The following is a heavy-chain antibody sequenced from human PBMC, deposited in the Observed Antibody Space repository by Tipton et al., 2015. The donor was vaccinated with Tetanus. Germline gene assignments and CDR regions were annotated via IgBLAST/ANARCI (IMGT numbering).Heavy chain of an antibody. V-gene: IGHV1-46*01. CDR1: GYTLTSYH. J-gene: IGHJ4*02. D-gene: IGHD1-26*01. Sequence: QSGPEVKKPGASVKVSCKASGYTLTSYHMHWVRQAPGQGLEWMGIINPNDGDKMYAQKFQGRVTMTSDTSTSTVYMDLSSLGSEDTAVYYCARDGGSYHTDHWGQGTLVTVSS. CDR3: ARDGGSYHTDH. CDR2: INPNDGDK.